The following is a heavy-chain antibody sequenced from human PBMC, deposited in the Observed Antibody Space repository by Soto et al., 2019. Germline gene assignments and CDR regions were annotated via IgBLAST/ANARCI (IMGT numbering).Heavy chain of an antibody. V-gene: IGHV3-30*03. CDR3: AGTDAFDI. CDR2: ISYDGSNK. CDR1: GFTFSSYG. J-gene: IGHJ3*02. Sequence: QVQLVESGGSMVQPGRSLRLSGAASGFTFSSYGMHWVRQAPGKGLEWVAVISYDGSNKYYADSVKGRFTISRDNSKNTLYQQMNSLRAEDTAVYYCAGTDAFDIWGQGTMVTVSS.